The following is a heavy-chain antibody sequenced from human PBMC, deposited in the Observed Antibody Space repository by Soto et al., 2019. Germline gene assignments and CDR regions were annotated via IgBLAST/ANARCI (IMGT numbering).Heavy chain of an antibody. D-gene: IGHD2-21*01. V-gene: IGHV4-39*01. CDR2: IFYTGRT. Sequence: ETVSLTCTVSGGSISSPSYYWGWVRQPPGKGLEWIGDIFYTGRTYYSPSLKSRVTISVDTSKEQFSLNLTSVTAADTAVHFCAGLTFRIAASSHARSNWFGPRAPGTLVTVS. J-gene: IGHJ5*02. CDR3: AGLTFRIAASSHARSNWFGP. CDR1: GGSISSPSYY.